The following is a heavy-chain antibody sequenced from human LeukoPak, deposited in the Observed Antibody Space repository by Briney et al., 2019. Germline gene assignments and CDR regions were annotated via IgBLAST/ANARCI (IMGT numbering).Heavy chain of an antibody. CDR1: GYTFTGYF. CDR2: INPNSGGT. Sequence: GASVKASCKASGYTFTGYFMHWVRQAPGQGLEWMGWINPNSGGTNYAQKFQGRVTMTRDTSISTAYMELSRPTSDDTAVYYCARDILTDDAFDIWGQGTMVTVSS. J-gene: IGHJ3*02. CDR3: ARDILTDDAFDI. V-gene: IGHV1-2*02. D-gene: IGHD7-27*01.